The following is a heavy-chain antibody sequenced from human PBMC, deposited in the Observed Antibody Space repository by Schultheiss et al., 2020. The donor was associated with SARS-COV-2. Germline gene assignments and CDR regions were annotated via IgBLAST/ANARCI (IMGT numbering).Heavy chain of an antibody. Sequence: GESLKISCAASGFTFSSYGMHWVRQAPGKGLEWVSAISGSGGSTYYADSVKGRFTISRDNSKNTLYLQMNSLRAEDTAVYYCARAYDYVWGTYRSALFDYWGQGALVTVSS. J-gene: IGHJ4*02. CDR1: GFTFSSYG. V-gene: IGHV3-23*01. CDR3: ARAYDYVWGTYRSALFDY. D-gene: IGHD3-16*02. CDR2: ISGSGGST.